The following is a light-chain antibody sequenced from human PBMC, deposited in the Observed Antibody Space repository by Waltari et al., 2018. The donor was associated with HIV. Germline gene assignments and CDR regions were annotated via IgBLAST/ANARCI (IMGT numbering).Light chain of an antibody. CDR2: DAS. Sequence: EIVLTQSPVTLSLSPGERATLPCRASQSISSYLAWYQQKPGQPPRLLIYDASNRATGIPARFTGSGSGTDFTLTISSLEPEDFAVYYCQQRSTWPPGFGQGTKVEIK. CDR1: QSISSY. J-gene: IGKJ1*01. V-gene: IGKV3-11*01. CDR3: QQRSTWPPG.